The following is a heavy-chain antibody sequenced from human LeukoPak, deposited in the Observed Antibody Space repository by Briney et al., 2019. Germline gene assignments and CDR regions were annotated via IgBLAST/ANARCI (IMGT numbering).Heavy chain of an antibody. D-gene: IGHD3-3*01. CDR3: VWSGYHSPYYYYMDV. CDR1: GGSISSSSYY. J-gene: IGHJ6*03. Sequence: SETLSLTCTVSGGSISSSSYYWGWIRQPPGKGLEWIGSIYYSGSTYYNPSLKSRVTISVDTSKNQFSLKLSSVTAADTAVYYCVWSGYHSPYYYYMDVWGKGTTVTVSS. V-gene: IGHV4-39*01. CDR2: IYYSGST.